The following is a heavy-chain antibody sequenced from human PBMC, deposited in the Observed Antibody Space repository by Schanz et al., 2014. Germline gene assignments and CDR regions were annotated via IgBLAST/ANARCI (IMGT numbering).Heavy chain of an antibody. CDR1: GFTLSSYA. Sequence: EVQLVESGGGLVQPGGSLRLSCAASGFTLSSYAMHWVRQAPGKGLEWVSSISSSGSYIHYADSVKGRFTISRDNAKNTLYLQMNSLRAEDTAVYYCARANYRRKINFDYWGRGTLVTVSS. CDR3: ARANYRRKINFDY. J-gene: IGHJ4*02. V-gene: IGHV3-21*01. D-gene: IGHD3-10*01. CDR2: ISSSGSYI.